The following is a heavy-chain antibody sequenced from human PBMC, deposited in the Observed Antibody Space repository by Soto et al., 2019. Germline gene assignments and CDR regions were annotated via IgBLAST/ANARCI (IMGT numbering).Heavy chain of an antibody. CDR2: ISSGSSYI. J-gene: IGHJ4*02. D-gene: IGHD1-1*01. CDR1: GFTFSTYN. Sequence: EVPLVESGGGLVKPGGSLRLSCAASGFTFSTYNMNWVRQAPGKGLEWVSSISSGSSYIYYADTVMGRVTISRDNSKYSLYLQMNSLRAEDTAVYYCARGGTVDYWCQGTLVTVSS. CDR3: ARGGTVDY. V-gene: IGHV3-21*01.